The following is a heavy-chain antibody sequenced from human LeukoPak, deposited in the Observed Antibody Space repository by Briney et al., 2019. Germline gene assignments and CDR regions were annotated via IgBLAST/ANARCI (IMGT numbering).Heavy chain of an antibody. Sequence: GGSLRLSCAASGMTFSNHWMHWVRQAPGKGLVWVSLIKTDGRTTIYTDSVKGRFTISRDNGKSILYLQMNSLSAEDTGIYYCTTGPSYGYEWWGQGTVVTVSS. V-gene: IGHV3-74*01. D-gene: IGHD3-16*01. CDR3: TTGPSYGYEW. CDR1: GMTFSNHW. CDR2: IKTDGRTT. J-gene: IGHJ4*02.